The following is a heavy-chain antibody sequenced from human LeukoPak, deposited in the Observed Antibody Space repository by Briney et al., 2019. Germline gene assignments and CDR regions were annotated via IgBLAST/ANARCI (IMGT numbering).Heavy chain of an antibody. CDR3: ATGRIAAARDAFDI. CDR2: ISSSSSYI. J-gene: IGHJ3*02. V-gene: IGHV3-21*01. D-gene: IGHD6-13*01. Sequence: GGSLRLSCATSGFTFSSYAMHWVRQAPGKGLEWVSSISSSSSYIYYADSVKGRFTISRDNAKNSLYLQMNSLRAEDTAVYYCATGRIAAARDAFDIWGQGTMVTVSS. CDR1: GFTFSSYA.